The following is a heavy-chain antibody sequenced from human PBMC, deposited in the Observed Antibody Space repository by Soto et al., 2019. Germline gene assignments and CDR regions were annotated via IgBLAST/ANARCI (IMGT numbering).Heavy chain of an antibody. CDR3: TRWRGSGSYVIGDSDAFDI. CDR1: GFTFGDYA. CDR2: IRSKAYGGTT. V-gene: IGHV3-49*03. Sequence: PGGSLRLSCTASGFTFGDYAMSWFRQAPGKGLEWVGFIRSKAYGGTTEYAASVKGRFTISRDDSKSIAYLQMNSLKTEDTAVYYCTRWRGSGSYVIGDSDAFDIWGQGTMVTVSS. D-gene: IGHD3-10*01. J-gene: IGHJ3*02.